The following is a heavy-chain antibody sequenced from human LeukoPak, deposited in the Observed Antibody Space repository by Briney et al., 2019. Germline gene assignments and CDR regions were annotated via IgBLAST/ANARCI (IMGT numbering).Heavy chain of an antibody. Sequence: GGSLRLSCAVSGFTFSNHKMNWVRQAPGKGLEWVSSISSSSSDIYYVGSVKGRFTISRDNTKNSLYLQMNSLRAEDTAVYYCAGGVTTGDYWGQGTLVTVSS. CDR2: ISSSSSDI. J-gene: IGHJ4*02. CDR1: GFTFSNHK. CDR3: AGGVTTGDY. D-gene: IGHD4-17*01. V-gene: IGHV3-21*01.